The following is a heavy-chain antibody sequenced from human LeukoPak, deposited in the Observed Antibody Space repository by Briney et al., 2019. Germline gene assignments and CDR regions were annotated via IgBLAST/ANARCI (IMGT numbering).Heavy chain of an antibody. CDR3: ARGFYGTFDI. Sequence: TGGSLRLSCAAAGFTFSNYWMTWVRQSPGKGLEWVASIKQSGSESFYLDSVKGRFTISRDNAENSVSLQMNGLRAGDTALYYCARGFYGTFDIWSQGTMVTVSS. D-gene: IGHD3-3*01. CDR2: IKQSGSES. J-gene: IGHJ3*02. CDR1: GFTFSNYW. V-gene: IGHV3-7*01.